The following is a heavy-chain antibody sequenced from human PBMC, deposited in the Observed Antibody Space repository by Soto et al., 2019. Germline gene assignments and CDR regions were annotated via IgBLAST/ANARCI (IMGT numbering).Heavy chain of an antibody. V-gene: IGHV4-30-4*01. J-gene: IGHJ4*02. Sequence: SETLSITCTVSGGSISSGDYYWSWIRQPPGKGLEWIGYIYYSGSTYYNPSLKSRVTISVDTSKNQFSLKLSSVTAADTAVYYCARLDYYDSSGYLEFDYWGQGTLVTVSS. D-gene: IGHD3-22*01. CDR2: IYYSGST. CDR3: ARLDYYDSSGYLEFDY. CDR1: GGSISSGDYY.